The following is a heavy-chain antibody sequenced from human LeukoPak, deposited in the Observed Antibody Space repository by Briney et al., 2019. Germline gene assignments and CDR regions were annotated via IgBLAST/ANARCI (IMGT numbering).Heavy chain of an antibody. V-gene: IGHV1-18*01. Sequence: ASVKVSCKASGYTFTSTGICWVRQAPGQGLEWMGWVSAYNGNTNYAQKFRGRVTMTIDTSTNTASMELRSLRSDDTAVYFCARDAPRWRKAFDFWGQGTMVTVSS. CDR1: GYTFTSTG. D-gene: IGHD4-23*01. CDR3: ARDAPRWRKAFDF. CDR2: VSAYNGNT. J-gene: IGHJ3*01.